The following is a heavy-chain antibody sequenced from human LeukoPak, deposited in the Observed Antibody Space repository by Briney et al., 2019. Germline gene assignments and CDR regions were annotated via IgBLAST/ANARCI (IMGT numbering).Heavy chain of an antibody. J-gene: IGHJ4*02. CDR1: GDSISSGGYS. CDR2: IYHSGST. CDR3: ARYQEPDSYGYNFDY. D-gene: IGHD5-18*01. Sequence: SETLSLTCAVSGDSISSGGYSWSWIRQPPGKGLEWIGYIYHSGSTYYNPSLKSRVTISVDRSKNQFSLKLSSVTAADTAVYYCARYQEPDSYGYNFDYWGQGTLVTVSS. V-gene: IGHV4-30-2*01.